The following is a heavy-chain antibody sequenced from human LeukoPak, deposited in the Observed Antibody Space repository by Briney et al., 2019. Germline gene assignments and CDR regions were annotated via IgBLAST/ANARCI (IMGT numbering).Heavy chain of an antibody. J-gene: IGHJ4*02. CDR1: GFTFNNYA. D-gene: IGHD5-18*01. CDR3: AKGQGYNYGDSIDY. CDR2: INGGGSS. Sequence: PGGSLRLSCAASGFTFNNYAMTWVRQAPGKGLEWVSVINGGGSSYYADSVKGRFTVPRDNSKNTLYLQMNSLRDEDTAVYYCAKGQGYNYGDSIDYWGQGTLVTVSS. V-gene: IGHV3-23*01.